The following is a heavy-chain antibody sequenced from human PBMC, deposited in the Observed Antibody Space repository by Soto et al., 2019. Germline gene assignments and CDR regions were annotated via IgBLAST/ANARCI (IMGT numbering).Heavy chain of an antibody. J-gene: IGHJ5*02. V-gene: IGHV4-4*02. CDR2: IYHSGSP. Sequence: QVQLRESGPRLVKTSGTLSLTCAVSGGSISDTNWWTWVRQTPGKGLEWIGEIYHSGSPTYSPSLRVRATIXVXXXNXXFFFTLRYVTAAATAVYYCATLPPRIVVTLLPIPSWGQGIQVTVSS. D-gene: IGHD2-21*02. CDR1: GGSISDTNW. CDR3: ATLPPRIVVTLLPIPS.